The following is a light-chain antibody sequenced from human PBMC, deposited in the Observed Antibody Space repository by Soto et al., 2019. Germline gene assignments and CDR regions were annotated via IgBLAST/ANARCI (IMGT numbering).Light chain of an antibody. Sequence: DIQMTQSPSTLSSSLGESVTITCRASQSISSWLAWYQQKTGKAPKLLIYDDSSLESGVPSRFSGSGSGTELNLTITRLQPDDFATYYCQXYNSYPWTCGQGTKVDIK. J-gene: IGKJ1*01. V-gene: IGKV1-5*01. CDR3: QXYNSYPWT. CDR2: DDS. CDR1: QSISSW.